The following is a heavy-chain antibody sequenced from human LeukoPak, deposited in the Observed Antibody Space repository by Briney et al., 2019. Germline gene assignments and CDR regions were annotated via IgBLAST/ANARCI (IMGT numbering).Heavy chain of an antibody. J-gene: IGHJ6*02. CDR1: GFTFNNYA. CDR2: ISGSGGRT. D-gene: IGHD6-13*01. Sequence: GGSLRLSCAASGFTFNNYAMNRVRQAPGKGLEWASGISGSGGRTYYADSVKGRFTISRDNSKNTLYLQMNSLRAEDTAVYYCAKESSSNCRAGYRRHVWGRGTRVTVS. V-gene: IGHV3-23*01. CDR3: AKESSSNCRAGYRRHV.